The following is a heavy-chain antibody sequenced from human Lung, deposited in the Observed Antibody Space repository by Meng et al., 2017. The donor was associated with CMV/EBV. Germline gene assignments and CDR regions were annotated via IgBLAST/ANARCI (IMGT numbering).Heavy chain of an antibody. J-gene: IGHJ5*02. CDR2: INSDGSRT. V-gene: IGHV3-74*01. CDR1: GFTFSSYW. CDR3: ARDRNRFDP. Sequence: GESXKISCAASGFTFSSYWMHWVRQAPGKGLVWVSRINSDGSRTSYAVSVKGRFTISRDNAKHMLYLQMNSQRAEGTAVYYCARDRNRFDPWGQGTLVTVSS.